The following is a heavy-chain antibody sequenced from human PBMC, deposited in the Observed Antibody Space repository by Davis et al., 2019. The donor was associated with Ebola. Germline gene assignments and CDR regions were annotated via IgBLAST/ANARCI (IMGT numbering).Heavy chain of an antibody. D-gene: IGHD3-22*01. J-gene: IGHJ4*02. CDR3: ARGRRYYDSSGYWAY. Sequence: PSETLSLTCAVYGGSFSGYYWSWIRQPPGKGLEWIGEINHSGSTNYNPSLKSLVTISVDTSKNQFSLKLSSVTAADTAVYYCARGRRYYDSSGYWAYWGQGTLVTVSS. CDR1: GGSFSGYY. V-gene: IGHV4-34*01. CDR2: INHSGST.